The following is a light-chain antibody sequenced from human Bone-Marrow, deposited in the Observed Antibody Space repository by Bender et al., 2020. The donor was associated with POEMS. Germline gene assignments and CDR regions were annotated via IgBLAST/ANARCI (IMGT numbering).Light chain of an antibody. CDR2: DVH. CDR1: SSDVGAFDF. J-gene: IGLJ3*02. Sequence: QSALTQPPSASGSPGQSVTISCTGTSSDVGAFDFVSWYQQHPGKAPKLIIQDVHQRPSGVPDRFSGSKSGNTAFLTVSGLQTEDEADYYCAAWDAGLSGGVFGGGTKLTVL. V-gene: IGLV2-8*01. CDR3: AAWDAGLSGGV.